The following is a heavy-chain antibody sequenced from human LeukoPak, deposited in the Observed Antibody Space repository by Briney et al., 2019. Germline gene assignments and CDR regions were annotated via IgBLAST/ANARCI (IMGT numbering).Heavy chain of an antibody. CDR2: IQYKGDT. V-gene: IGHV4-39*01. CDR1: GVSISSDSSC. Sequence: SETLSLTCTVSGVSISSDSSCWGWIRQPPGKGLEWIGTIQYKGDTYYNPSLIGRVTISVDTSKNQFSLQLTSATASDTAVYYCARRPVEGWFDFGDFNWFDTWGHGTLVTVS. CDR3: ARRPVEGWFDFGDFNWFDT. D-gene: IGHD4-17*01. J-gene: IGHJ5*01.